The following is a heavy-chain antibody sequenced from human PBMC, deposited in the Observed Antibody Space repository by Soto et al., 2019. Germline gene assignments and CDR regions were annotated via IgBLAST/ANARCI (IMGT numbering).Heavy chain of an antibody. D-gene: IGHD2-21*01. CDR1: GFSFSSYG. J-gene: IGHJ4*02. CDR2: ISYDGSNK. Sequence: GGAVRGSCVASGFSFSSYGMHWVRQAPGKGLEWVAVISYDGSNKYYADSVKGRFTISRDNSKNTLYLQMNSLRAEDTAVYYCAKDGGGDGYNLYFDYWGQGTLVTVSS. CDR3: AKDGGGDGYNLYFDY. V-gene: IGHV3-30*18.